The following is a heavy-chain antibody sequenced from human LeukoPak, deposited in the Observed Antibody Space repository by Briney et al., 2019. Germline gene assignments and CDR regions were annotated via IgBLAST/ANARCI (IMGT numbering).Heavy chain of an antibody. CDR2: IYKSGST. Sequence: KTSETLSLTCTVSGGSISSYYWSWIRRPPPRGLEWIGYIYKSGSTNYNPSLKSRVTISLDMPKNLFSLRLRSVTAADTAVYYCARTAAAFDFDFWGQGTLVTVSS. CDR3: ARTAAAFDFDF. D-gene: IGHD6-25*01. J-gene: IGHJ4*02. V-gene: IGHV4-59*01. CDR1: GGSISSYY.